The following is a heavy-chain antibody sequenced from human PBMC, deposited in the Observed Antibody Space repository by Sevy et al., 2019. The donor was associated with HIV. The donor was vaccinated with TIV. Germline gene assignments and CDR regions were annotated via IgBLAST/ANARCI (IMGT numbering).Heavy chain of an antibody. D-gene: IGHD3-3*01. J-gene: IGHJ4*02. V-gene: IGHV3-30-3*01. CDR1: GFTFSSYA. Sequence: GESLKISCAASGFTFSSYAMHWVRQAPGKGLEWVAVISYDGSNKYYADSVKGRSTISRDNSKNTLYLQMNSLRAEDTAVYYCARDLESGEGAFDYWGQGTLVTVSS. CDR2: ISYDGSNK. CDR3: ARDLESGEGAFDY.